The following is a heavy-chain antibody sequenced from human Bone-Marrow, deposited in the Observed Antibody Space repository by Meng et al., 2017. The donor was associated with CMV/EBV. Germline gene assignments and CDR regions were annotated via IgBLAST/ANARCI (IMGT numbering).Heavy chain of an antibody. CDR3: ARESLLWFGESQSRPNKMPFDI. CDR2: IIPIFGTA. CDR1: GGTFSSYA. V-gene: IGHV1-69*05. D-gene: IGHD3-10*01. Sequence: SVKVSCKASGGTFSSYAISWVRQAPGQGLEWMGGIIPIFGTANYAQKFQGRVTITTDESTSTAYMELSSLRSEDTAVYYGARESLLWFGESQSRPNKMPFDIWGQGTMVTVSS. J-gene: IGHJ3*02.